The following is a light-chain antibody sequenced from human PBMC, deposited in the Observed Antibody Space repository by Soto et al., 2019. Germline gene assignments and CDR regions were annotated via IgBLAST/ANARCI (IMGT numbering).Light chain of an antibody. CDR3: QYLNSFPLS. Sequence: DIQLTQSPASLSASVGDRVTITCRASQGIRSYLAWYQQKPGKASKLLIFLASTLQSGVPSRFSGSGSGTDFSLTINSLQPEDVATYYCQYLNSFPLSFGGGTKVDIK. CDR1: QGIRSY. V-gene: IGKV1-9*01. J-gene: IGKJ4*01. CDR2: LAS.